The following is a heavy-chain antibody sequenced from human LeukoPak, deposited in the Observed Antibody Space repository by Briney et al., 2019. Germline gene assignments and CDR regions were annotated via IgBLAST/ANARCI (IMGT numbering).Heavy chain of an antibody. CDR2: IYTSGST. V-gene: IGHV4-4*07. CDR3: AREDDYGDYGVSFALTEYSMDV. Sequence: SETLSLTCTVSGGSISSYYWSWIRQPAGKGLEWIGRIYTSGSTNYNPSLKSRVTMSVDTSKNQFSLKLSSVTAADTAVYYCAREDDYGDYGVSFALTEYSMDVWGQGTTVTVSS. CDR1: GGSISSYY. J-gene: IGHJ6*02. D-gene: IGHD4-17*01.